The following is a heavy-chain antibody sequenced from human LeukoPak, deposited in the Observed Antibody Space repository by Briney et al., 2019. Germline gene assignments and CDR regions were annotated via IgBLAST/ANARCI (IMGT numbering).Heavy chain of an antibody. V-gene: IGHV4-59*08. D-gene: IGHD4-17*01. CDR1: GGPIISYY. CDR3: ARHAATGTTSSLRFDP. CDR2: IYYSGST. Sequence: SETLSLTCTVSGGPIISYYWTWIRKPPGKGLEWIGYIYYSGSTNYNPSLKSRVTISVDTSKNQFSLKLSSVTAADTAVYYCARHAATGTTSSLRFDPWGQGTLVTVSS. J-gene: IGHJ5*02.